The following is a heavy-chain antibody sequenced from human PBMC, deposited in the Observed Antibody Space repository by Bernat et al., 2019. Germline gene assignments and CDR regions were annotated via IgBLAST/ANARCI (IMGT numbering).Heavy chain of an antibody. J-gene: IGHJ4*02. CDR1: GGTFSSYA. D-gene: IGHD6-25*01. V-gene: IGHV1-69*04. Sequence: QVQLVQSGAEVKKPGSSVKVSCKASGGTFSSYAISWVRQAPGQGLEWMGRIIPILGIANYAQKFQGRVTITADKSTSTAYMELSSLRSEDTAVYYCASEQRPGYFDYWGQGTLVTVSS. CDR3: ASEQRPGYFDY. CDR2: IIPILGIA.